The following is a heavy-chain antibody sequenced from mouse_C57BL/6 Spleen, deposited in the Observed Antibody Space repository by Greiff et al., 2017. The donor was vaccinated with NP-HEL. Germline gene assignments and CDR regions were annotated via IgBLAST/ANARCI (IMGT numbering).Heavy chain of an antibody. CDR1: GFTFSDYG. Sequence: EVKLMESGGGLVKPGGSLKLSCAASGFTFSDYGMHWVRQAPEKGLEWVAYISSGSSTIYYADTVKGRFTISRDNAKNTLFLQMTSLRSEDTAMYYCARGDWPFAYWGQGTLVTVSA. J-gene: IGHJ3*01. CDR3: ARGDWPFAY. D-gene: IGHD4-1*01. V-gene: IGHV5-17*01. CDR2: ISSGSSTI.